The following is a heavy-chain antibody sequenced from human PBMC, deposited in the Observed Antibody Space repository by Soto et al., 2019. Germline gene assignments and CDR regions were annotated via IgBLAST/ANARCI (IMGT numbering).Heavy chain of an antibody. CDR1: GFTFSGSA. D-gene: IGHD2-2*01. Sequence: GGSLRLSCAASGFTFSGSAMHWVRQASGKGLEWVGRIRSKANSYATAYAASVKGRFTISRDDSKNTAYLQMNSLKTEDTAVYYCTTLSPSYCSSTSCYVHDAFDIWGQGTMVTVSS. CDR3: TTLSPSYCSSTSCYVHDAFDI. CDR2: IRSKANSYAT. V-gene: IGHV3-73*01. J-gene: IGHJ3*02.